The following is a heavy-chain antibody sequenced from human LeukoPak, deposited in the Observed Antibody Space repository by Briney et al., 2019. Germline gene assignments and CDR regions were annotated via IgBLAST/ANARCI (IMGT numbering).Heavy chain of an antibody. CDR3: ARLHSGFDY. CDR2: ISTSSNYI. J-gene: IGHJ4*02. Sequence: PGGSLRLSCAASGFTFSAYSMSWVRQAPGKGLEWVSSISTSSNYINYADSMKGRFTISRDNAKNSLDLQMNSLRAEDTAVYYCARLHSGFDYWGQGTLVTVSS. V-gene: IGHV3-21*01. CDR1: GFTFSAYS. D-gene: IGHD1-26*01.